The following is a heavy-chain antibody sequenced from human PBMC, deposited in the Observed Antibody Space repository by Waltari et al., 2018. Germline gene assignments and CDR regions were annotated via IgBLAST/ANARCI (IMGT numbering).Heavy chain of an antibody. J-gene: IGHJ4*02. D-gene: IGHD3-22*01. CDR2: ISSRSSTI. CDR1: GFILSNYN. V-gene: IGHV3-48*01. Sequence: EVQLVESGGGLVQPGGALRLSCGSSGFILSNYNMNWVRQAPGKGLEWVSYISSRSSTIYYADSVKCRFTISRDNANNSLYLEMSSLRPEDTAVYYCARALPYYFDATGFSYFDFWGLGTLVTVSS. CDR3: ARALPYYFDATGFSYFDF.